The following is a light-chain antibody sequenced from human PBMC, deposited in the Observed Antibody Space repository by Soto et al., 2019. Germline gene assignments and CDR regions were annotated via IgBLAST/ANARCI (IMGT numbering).Light chain of an antibody. CDR2: DVN. J-gene: IGLJ1*01. V-gene: IGLV2-11*01. CDR1: SSDVGGSNY. CDR3: CSYAGSYTLYV. Sequence: QSALTQPRSVSGSPGQSVTISCTGTSSDVGGSNYVSWYQHHPGKAPKLMIYDVNKRPSGVPDRFSGSRSGNTASLTISGLQAEDETDYYCCSYAGSYTLYVFGTGTKVTVL.